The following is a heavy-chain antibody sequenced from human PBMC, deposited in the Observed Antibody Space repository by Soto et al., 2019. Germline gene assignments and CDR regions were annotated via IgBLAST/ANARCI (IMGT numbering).Heavy chain of an antibody. CDR2: IHYSGST. V-gene: IGHV4-59*01. D-gene: IGHD3-22*01. J-gene: IGHJ4*02. CDR1: GGSISGDY. CDR3: ARIDYHEGEGYFDY. Sequence: SETLSLTCTVSGGSISGDYWSWIRQPPGKGLEWIGYIHYSGSTNYNPSLKSRVTISVDTSKNQFSLRLSSVTAADTAFYYCARIDYHEGEGYFDYWGQGTLVTGSS.